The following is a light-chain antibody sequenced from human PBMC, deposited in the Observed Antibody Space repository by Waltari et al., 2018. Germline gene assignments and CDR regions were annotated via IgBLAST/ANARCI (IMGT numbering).Light chain of an antibody. J-gene: IGLJ3*02. Sequence: QSALTQPHSVSGSPGQSVTISCTGTRSDIGGYDYVSWYQHHPGKGHKLIIYDDNKRNSGVPDRHSAYKLGNTASLSITGRQAEDEDDYYSYSDEDNDTGVFGGGTKVTV. V-gene: IGLV2-11*01. CDR1: RSDIGGYDY. CDR2: DDN. CDR3: YSDEDNDTGV.